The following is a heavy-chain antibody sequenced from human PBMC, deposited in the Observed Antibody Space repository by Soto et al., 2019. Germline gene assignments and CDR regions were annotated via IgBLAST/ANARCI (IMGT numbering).Heavy chain of an antibody. J-gene: IGHJ4*02. CDR3: ARGTARSSSWYWANDY. D-gene: IGHD6-13*01. CDR1: GYTFTGYY. Sequence: QVQLVQSGAEVKKPGASVKVSCKASGYTFTGYYIYWVRQAPGQGLEWMGWINPNSGGTNYAQKFQGWVTMTRDTSINTAYMELSRLKSGDTAVYYCARGTARSSSWYWANDYWGQGTLVTVSS. CDR2: INPNSGGT. V-gene: IGHV1-2*04.